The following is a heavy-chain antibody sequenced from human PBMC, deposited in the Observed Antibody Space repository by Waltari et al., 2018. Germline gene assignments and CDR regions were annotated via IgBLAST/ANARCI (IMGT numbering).Heavy chain of an antibody. Sequence: QVQLVQSGAEVKKPGSSVKVSCKASGGTFSSYAISWVRQAPGQGLEWMGRIIPIFGTANYAQKFQGRVTITADESTSTAYMELSSLRSEDTAVYYCARDTRATVTPGYGMDVWGQGTTVTVSS. CDR2: IIPIFGTA. J-gene: IGHJ6*02. D-gene: IGHD4-17*01. CDR3: ARDTRATVTPGYGMDV. V-gene: IGHV1-69*15. CDR1: GGTFSSYA.